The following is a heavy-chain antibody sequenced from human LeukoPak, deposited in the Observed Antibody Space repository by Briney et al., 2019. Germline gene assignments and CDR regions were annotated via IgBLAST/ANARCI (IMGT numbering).Heavy chain of an antibody. CDR3: AELGITMIGGV. CDR1: GFTFSTYN. J-gene: IGHJ6*04. CDR2: ITSSSSYI. D-gene: IGHD3-10*02. Sequence: GGSLRLSCAASGFTFSTYNMNWVRQAPGKGLEWVSSITSSSSYIYYADSVKGRFTISRDNAKNSLYLQMNSLRAEDAAVYYCAELGITMIGGVWGKGTTVTISS. V-gene: IGHV3-21*01.